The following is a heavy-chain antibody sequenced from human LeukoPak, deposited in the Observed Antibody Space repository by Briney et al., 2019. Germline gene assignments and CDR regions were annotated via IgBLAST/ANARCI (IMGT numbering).Heavy chain of an antibody. V-gene: IGHV4-61*01. J-gene: IGHJ6*03. D-gene: IGHD1-1*01. CDR1: GYSISSGYY. Sequence: SETLSLTCTVSGYSISSGYYWSWIRQPPGKGLEWIGYIQYSGSTNYNPSLKSRVTISVDTSKNQFSLKLSSVTAADTAVYYCARVSWFPGTSYYYMDVWGKGTTVTVSS. CDR2: IQYSGST. CDR3: ARVSWFPGTSYYYMDV.